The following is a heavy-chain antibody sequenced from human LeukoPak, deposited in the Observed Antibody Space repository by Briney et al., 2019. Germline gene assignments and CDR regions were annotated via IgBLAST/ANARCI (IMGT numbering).Heavy chain of an antibody. V-gene: IGHV5-51*01. CDR2: IYPDDSDT. J-gene: IGHJ6*03. CDR3: ARARGYCSGGSCFDMDV. D-gene: IGHD2-15*01. Sequence: GESLKISCKGSGYSFTGYWIAWVRQMPGKGLEWMGIIYPDDSDTRYSPSFQGQVTISADKSISTAYLQWSSLKASDTAMYYCARARGYCSGGSCFDMDVWGKGTTVTVSS. CDR1: GYSFTGYW.